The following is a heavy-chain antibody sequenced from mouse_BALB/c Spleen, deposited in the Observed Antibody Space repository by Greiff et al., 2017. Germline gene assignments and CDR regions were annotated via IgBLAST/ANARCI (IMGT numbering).Heavy chain of an antibody. CDR3: ARGMWYDGEFDY. D-gene: IGHD2-14*01. CDR1: DSEVFPYAF. V-gene: IGHV15-2*02. J-gene: IGHJ2*01. Sequence: QVQLQQSGPELRSPGPSVKMSCKDSDSEVFPYAFKCWVRQKPRHGFEWSGDILPSIGRRIYGVKFEDKATLDADTVSNTAYLELNSRTSEDAAIYYCARGMWYDGEFDYWGQGTTLTVSS. CDR2: ILPSIGRR.